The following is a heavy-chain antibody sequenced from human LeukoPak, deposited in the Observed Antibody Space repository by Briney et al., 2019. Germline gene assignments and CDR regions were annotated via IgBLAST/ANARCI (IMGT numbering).Heavy chain of an antibody. CDR1: GFTFSSYA. J-gene: IGHJ4*02. CDR3: AKHSGSYFIYYVDS. CDR2: ISNTAYNT. V-gene: IGHV3-23*01. Sequence: GGSLRLSCAASGFTFSSYAMSWVRQAPGKGLEWVSTISNTAYNTYYADSVKGRFTISRDNSANTVSLQMNSLRAEDTALYYCAKHSGSYFIYYVDSWGQGTQVTVSS. D-gene: IGHD1-26*01.